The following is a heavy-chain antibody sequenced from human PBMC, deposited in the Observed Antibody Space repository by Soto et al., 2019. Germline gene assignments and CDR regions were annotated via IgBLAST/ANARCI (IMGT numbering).Heavy chain of an antibody. Sequence: PGGSLRLSCVASGLMFSNQWMSWVRQAPGKGLEWVSGFRTGGDDGTTYYAGSVKGRFTISRDNSKNTLFLQMNSLRAEDTAIYYCAKKVNSGPGSQYFDYWGQGTLVTVSS. CDR1: GLMFSNQW. CDR2: FRTGGDDGTT. CDR3: AKKVNSGPGSQYFDY. J-gene: IGHJ4*02. V-gene: IGHV3-23*01. D-gene: IGHD3-10*01.